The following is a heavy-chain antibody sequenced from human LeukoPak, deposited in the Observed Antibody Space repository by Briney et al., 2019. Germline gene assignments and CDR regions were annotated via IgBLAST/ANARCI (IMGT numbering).Heavy chain of an antibody. J-gene: IGHJ4*02. CDR3: VRNLMQFTGLAY. CDR2: INPSGGST. Sequence: ASVKVSCKASGDTFTTSHMHWVRQAPGQGLEWMGKINPSGGSTTYAQQFQGRVSVTRDLSMSTVYMELSSLRSEDTAVYYCVRNLMQFTGLAYWGQGTLVTVSS. D-gene: IGHD2-8*02. CDR1: GDTFTTSH. V-gene: IGHV1-46*01.